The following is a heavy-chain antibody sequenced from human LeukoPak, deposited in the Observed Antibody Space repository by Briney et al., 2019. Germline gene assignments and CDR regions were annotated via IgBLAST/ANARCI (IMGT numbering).Heavy chain of an antibody. D-gene: IGHD6-19*01. J-gene: IGHJ4*02. CDR1: GFTFSSYA. CDR3: ARGKAVAGTGGDPFDY. CDR2: ISGSGGGT. Sequence: GGSLRLSCAASGFTFSSYAMSWVRQAPEKGLEWVATISGSGGGTYYADSVRGRFTISRDNAKNSLYLQMNSLRAEDTAVYYCARGKAVAGTGGDPFDYWGQGTLVTVSS. V-gene: IGHV3-23*01.